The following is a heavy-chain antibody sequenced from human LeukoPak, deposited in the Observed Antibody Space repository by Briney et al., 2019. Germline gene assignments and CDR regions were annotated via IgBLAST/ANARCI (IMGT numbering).Heavy chain of an antibody. CDR3: ARGITYYYDSSGHLFDY. CDR1: GYTFTGYY. V-gene: IGHV1-46*01. CDR2: IKPSGGST. D-gene: IGHD3-22*01. Sequence: ASVKVSCKASGYTFTGYYMHWVRQAPGQGLEWMGIIKPSGGSTSYAQKFQGRVTMTRDMSTSTVYMELSSLRSEDTAVYYCARGITYYYDSSGHLFDYWGQGTLVTVSS. J-gene: IGHJ4*02.